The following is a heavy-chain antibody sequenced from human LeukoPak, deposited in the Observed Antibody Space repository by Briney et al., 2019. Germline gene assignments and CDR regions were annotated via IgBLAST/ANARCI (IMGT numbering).Heavy chain of an antibody. J-gene: IGHJ4*02. Sequence: ASVKVSCKASGYTFTGYYMHWVRRAPGQGLEWMGWINPNSGGTNYAQKFQGRVTMTRDTSISTAYMELSRLRSDDTAVYYCARDLGGSYYLDYWGQGTLVTVSS. V-gene: IGHV1-2*02. CDR1: GYTFTGYY. D-gene: IGHD1-26*01. CDR3: ARDLGGSYYLDY. CDR2: INPNSGGT.